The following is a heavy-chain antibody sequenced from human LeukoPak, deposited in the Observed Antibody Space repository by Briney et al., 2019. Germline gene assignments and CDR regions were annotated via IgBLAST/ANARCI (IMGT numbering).Heavy chain of an antibody. CDR3: ARLSSMNYDFWSGYTNWIDP. J-gene: IGHJ5*02. D-gene: IGHD3-3*01. Sequence: PSETLSLTCTVSGGSISSYYWSWIRQPPGKGLEWIGYIYYSGSTNYNPSLKSRVTISVDTSKNQFSLKLSSVTAADTAVYYCARLSSMNYDFWSGYTNWIDPWGQGTLVTVSS. CDR1: GGSISSYY. V-gene: IGHV4-59*08. CDR2: IYYSGST.